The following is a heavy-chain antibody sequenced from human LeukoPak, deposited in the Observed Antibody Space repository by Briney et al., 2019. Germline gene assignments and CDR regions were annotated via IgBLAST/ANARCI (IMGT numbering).Heavy chain of an antibody. CDR3: ARGREQWLVATPFQH. D-gene: IGHD6-19*01. V-gene: IGHV3-11*01. CDR2: ISSSGSSI. CDR1: GFTFSDYY. J-gene: IGHJ1*01. Sequence: SGGSLRLSCAASGFTFSDYYMTWIRQAPGKGLEWVSYISSSGSSIYYADSVKGRFTISRDNAKNSLYLQMNSLRAEDTAVYYCARGREQWLVATPFQHWGQGTLVTVSS.